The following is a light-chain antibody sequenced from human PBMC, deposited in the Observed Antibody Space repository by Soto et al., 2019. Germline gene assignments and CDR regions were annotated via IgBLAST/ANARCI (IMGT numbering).Light chain of an antibody. CDR1: SSDVGTYDY. V-gene: IGLV2-14*01. CDR2: EVV. J-gene: IGLJ3*02. Sequence: QSALTQPASVSGSPGQSITISCTGTSSDVGTYDYVSWYQQYPGKAPKLIIYEVVDRPSGVSNRFSGSKSGNTASLTISGLQAEDEADYYCYSYTSSSTWVFGGGTKLTVL. CDR3: YSYTSSSTWV.